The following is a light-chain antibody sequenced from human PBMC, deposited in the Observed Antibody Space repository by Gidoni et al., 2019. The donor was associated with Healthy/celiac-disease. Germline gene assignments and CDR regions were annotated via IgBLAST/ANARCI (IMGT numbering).Light chain of an antibody. Sequence: EIVLTQSPATLSLSPGARATLSCRASQSVSSYLAWYQQKPGQAPRLLIYDASNRATGIQARFSGSGSGTDFTLTISSLEPEDFAVYYCQQRSNWPPMYTFGQGTKLEIK. CDR1: QSVSSY. CDR2: DAS. CDR3: QQRSNWPPMYT. V-gene: IGKV3-11*01. J-gene: IGKJ2*01.